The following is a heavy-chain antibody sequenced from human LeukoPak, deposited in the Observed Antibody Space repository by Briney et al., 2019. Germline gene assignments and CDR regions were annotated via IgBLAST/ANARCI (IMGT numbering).Heavy chain of an antibody. Sequence: GGSLRLSCAASGFTFSNYAMHWVRQAPGKGLEWVSGISWNSGSIGYADSVKGRFTISRDNAKNSLYLQMNSLRAEDTALYYCAKGYYYGSGSYPTHWGQGTLVTVSS. J-gene: IGHJ4*02. CDR3: AKGYYYGSGSYPTH. D-gene: IGHD3-10*01. V-gene: IGHV3-9*01. CDR2: ISWNSGSI. CDR1: GFTFSNYA.